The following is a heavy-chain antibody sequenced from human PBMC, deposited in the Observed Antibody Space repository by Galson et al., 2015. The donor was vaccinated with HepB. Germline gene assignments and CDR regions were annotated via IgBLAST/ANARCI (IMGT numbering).Heavy chain of an antibody. V-gene: IGHV6-1*01. CDR2: TYYRSKWYN. J-gene: IGHJ6*02. D-gene: IGHD6-13*01. CDR3: ARWNVVAAAGRGYYYYYGMDV. Sequence: CAISGDSVSSNSAAWNWIRQSPSRGLEWLGRTYYRSKWYNDYAVSVKSRITINPDTSKNQFSLQLNSVTPEDTAVYYCARWNVVAAAGRGYYYYYGMDVWGQGTTVTVSS. CDR1: GDSVSSNSAA.